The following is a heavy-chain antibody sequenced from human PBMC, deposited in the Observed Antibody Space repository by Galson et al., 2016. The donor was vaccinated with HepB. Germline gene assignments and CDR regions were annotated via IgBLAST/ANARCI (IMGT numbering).Heavy chain of an antibody. J-gene: IGHJ4*02. V-gene: IGHV4-39*01. Sequence: ETLSLTCTVSGGSIRTGSYYWGWIRQPPGKGLEWIGNIYYSGSPYYSPSFNSRVTISIDTSKNQFSLKLTSVTAADTAVYFCARPRASWGLGGQNYFDDWGQGTLVTVSS. CDR1: GGSIRTGSYY. CDR3: ARPRASWGLGGQNYFDD. D-gene: IGHD7-27*01. CDR2: IYYSGSP.